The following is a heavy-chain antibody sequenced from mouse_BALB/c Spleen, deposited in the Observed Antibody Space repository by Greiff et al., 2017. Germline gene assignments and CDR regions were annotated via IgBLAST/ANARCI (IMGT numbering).Heavy chain of an antibody. V-gene: IGHV1-4*01. CDR2: INPSSGYT. CDR1: GYTFTSYT. D-gene: IGHD1-2*01. J-gene: IGHJ4*01. CDR3: ARTTAYAMDY. Sequence: VQLVESGAELARPGASVKMSCKASGYTFTSYTMHWVKQRPGQGLEWIGYINPSSGYTNYNQKFKDKATLTADKSSSTAYMQLSSLTSEDSAVYYCARTTAYAMDYWGQGTSVTVSS.